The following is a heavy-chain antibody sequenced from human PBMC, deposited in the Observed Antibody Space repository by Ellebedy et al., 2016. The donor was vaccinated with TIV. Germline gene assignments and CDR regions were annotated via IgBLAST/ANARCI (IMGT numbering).Heavy chain of an antibody. CDR3: ANVPFHYDILTNSPLGWFDP. V-gene: IGHV4-38-2*02. D-gene: IGHD3-9*01. CDR1: GYSISSGYY. CDR2: IHHGGTT. Sequence: MPSETLSLTCTVSGYSISSGYYWGWIRQAPGKGPEWIGSIHHGGTTYYNPSLKTRVSMSVDTSKNHFSLKLSSVTAADTAVYYYANVPFHYDILTNSPLGWFDPWGQGILVTVSS. J-gene: IGHJ5*02.